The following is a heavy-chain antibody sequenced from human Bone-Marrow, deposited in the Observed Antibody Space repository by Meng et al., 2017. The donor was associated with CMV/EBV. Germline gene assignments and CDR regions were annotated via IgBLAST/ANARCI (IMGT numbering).Heavy chain of an antibody. J-gene: IGHJ2*01. V-gene: IGHV1-8*03. Sequence: GESLKISCKASGYTFSSYDINWVRQATGQGLEWMGWMNPNSGNTGYAQKFQGRVTITRDTSITTAYLELSSLTSEDTAVYYCANQGGDGEEDWYFDLWGRGTLVTVSS. CDR3: ANQGGDGEEDWYFDL. CDR2: MNPNSGNT. CDR1: GYTFSSYD. D-gene: IGHD2-21*01.